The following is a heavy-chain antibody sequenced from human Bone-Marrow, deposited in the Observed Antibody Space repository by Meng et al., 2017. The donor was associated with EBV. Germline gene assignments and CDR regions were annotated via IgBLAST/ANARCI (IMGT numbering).Heavy chain of an antibody. CDR2: VHYTGST. CDR1: GDSISSFYY. D-gene: IGHD6-19*01. V-gene: IGHV4-39*01. J-gene: IGHJ5*02. Sequence: QLQLRESGPGQVKPSETLSLTCTVSGDSISSFYYWGWIRQSPGRGLEWIGSVHYTGSTYYSPSLKSRVTVSVDTSKNQFSLRLTSVTAADTAVYYCARPFPSWQSPRLDPFGAWGQGTLVTVSS. CDR3: ARPFPSWQSPRLDPFGA.